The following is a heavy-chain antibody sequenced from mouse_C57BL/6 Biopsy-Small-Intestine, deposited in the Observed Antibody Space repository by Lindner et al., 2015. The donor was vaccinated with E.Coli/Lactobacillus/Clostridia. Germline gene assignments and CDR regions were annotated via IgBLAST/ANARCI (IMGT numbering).Heavy chain of an antibody. J-gene: IGHJ2*03. CDR3: VRGVTTHFDY. CDR2: INPNSGGT. Sequence: VQLQESGPELVKPGASVKMSCKASGYTFTGFNIHWVQQSHGKGLEWIGYINPNSGGTNYNQKFTEKATLTVDKSSTTAYLEVRSLTSEDSAVYYCVRGVTTHFDYWGQGSSLTVSS. V-gene: IGHV1-22*01. D-gene: IGHD2-2*01. CDR1: GYTFTGFN.